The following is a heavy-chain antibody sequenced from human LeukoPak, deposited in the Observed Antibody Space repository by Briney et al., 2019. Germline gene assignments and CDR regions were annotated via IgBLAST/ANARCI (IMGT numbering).Heavy chain of an antibody. D-gene: IGHD2-2*01. CDR3: ASTNCSSASCYGANWFDP. Sequence: TSQTLSLTCTVSGGSISSGDYYWSWIRQPPGKGLEWIGDIYYSGNTFHYNPSLKSRVNISVDTSKNQFSLRLSSVTAVDTAVYYCASTNCSSASCYGANWFDPWGQGTLVTVSS. CDR1: GGSISSGDYY. CDR2: IYYSGNT. V-gene: IGHV4-30-4*08. J-gene: IGHJ5*02.